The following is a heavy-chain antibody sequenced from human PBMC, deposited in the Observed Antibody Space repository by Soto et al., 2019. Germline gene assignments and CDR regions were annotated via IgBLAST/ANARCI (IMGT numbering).Heavy chain of an antibody. CDR1: GFTFSSYS. V-gene: IGHV3-48*01. CDR2: ISSSSSTI. Sequence: GGSLRLSCAASGFTFSSYSMNWVRQAPGKGLEWVSYISSSSSTIYYADSVKGRFTISRDNAKNSLYLQMSSLRAEDTAVYYCAREEGYCSSTSCYWAGYMDVWGKGTTVTVSS. D-gene: IGHD2-2*01. CDR3: AREEGYCSSTSCYWAGYMDV. J-gene: IGHJ6*03.